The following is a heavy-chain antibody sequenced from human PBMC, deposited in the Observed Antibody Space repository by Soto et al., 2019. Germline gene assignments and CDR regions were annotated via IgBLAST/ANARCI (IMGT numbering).Heavy chain of an antibody. Sequence: PPETLSVTCTVSGGSVSSGSYYWSWIRQPPGKGLEWIGYIYYSGSTNYNPSLKSRVTISVDTSKNQFSLKLSSVTAADTAVYYCARDPIAVAGRNLYYYGMDVWSQGTTVT. V-gene: IGHV4-61*01. CDR1: GGSVSSGSYY. J-gene: IGHJ6*02. D-gene: IGHD6-19*01. CDR3: ARDPIAVAGRNLYYYGMDV. CDR2: IYYSGST.